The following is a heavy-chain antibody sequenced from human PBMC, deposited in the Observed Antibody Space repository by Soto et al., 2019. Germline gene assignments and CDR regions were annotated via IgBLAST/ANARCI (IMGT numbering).Heavy chain of an antibody. D-gene: IGHD1-20*01. V-gene: IGHV1-46*01. CDR1: GYSFSNYY. Sequence: QVQLVQSGAEVKKPGASVKVSCKASGYSFSNYYMHWVRQAPGQGLEWMGLINPTGGSTAYAQRLQGRVTMTRDTSTSTDYMELSSLRSDDTAVYYCARDPYNPKWYYGMDVWGQGTTVTVSS. CDR2: INPTGGST. J-gene: IGHJ6*02. CDR3: ARDPYNPKWYYGMDV.